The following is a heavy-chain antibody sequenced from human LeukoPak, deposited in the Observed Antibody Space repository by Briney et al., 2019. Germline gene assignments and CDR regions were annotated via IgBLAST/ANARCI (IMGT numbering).Heavy chain of an antibody. J-gene: IGHJ4*02. V-gene: IGHV1-69*04. CDR2: IIPILGIA. CDR1: GGTFSSYA. D-gene: IGHD1-1*01. CDR3: ARVGNWNDLDY. Sequence: PSVKVSCKASGGTFSSYAISWVRQAPGQGLEWMGRIIPILGIANYAQKFQGRVTITRDTSASTAYMELSSLGSEDTAVYYCARVGNWNDLDYWGQGTLVTVSS.